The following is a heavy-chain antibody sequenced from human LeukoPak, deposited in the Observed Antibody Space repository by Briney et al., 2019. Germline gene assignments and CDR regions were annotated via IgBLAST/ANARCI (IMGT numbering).Heavy chain of an antibody. CDR2: INPNSGGT. V-gene: IGHV1-2*02. Sequence: GPSVKDSRKASGYTFTSYYMHRVRQAPGQGLECMGWINPNSGGTSYAQKFQGRVTMTRDTSISTAYMELSRLRSDDTAVYYCARDRGAIGLQLPFDYWGQGTLVTVSS. CDR3: ARDRGAIGLQLPFDY. D-gene: IGHD5-24*01. CDR1: GYTFTSYY. J-gene: IGHJ4*02.